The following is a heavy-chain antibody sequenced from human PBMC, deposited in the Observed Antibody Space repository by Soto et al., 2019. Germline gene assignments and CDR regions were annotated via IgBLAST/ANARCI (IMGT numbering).Heavy chain of an antibody. J-gene: IGHJ4*02. V-gene: IGHV5-10-1*01. CDR2: IDPSDSYT. CDR3: ARHPAAYGSGSLSYYFDY. CDR1: GYSFTSYW. D-gene: IGHD3-10*01. Sequence: ESLKISCKGSGYSFTSYWISWVRQMPGKGLEWMGRIDPSDSYTNYSPSFQGHVTISADKSISTAYLQWSSLKASDTAMYYCARHPAAYGSGSLSYYFDYWGQGTLVTVSS.